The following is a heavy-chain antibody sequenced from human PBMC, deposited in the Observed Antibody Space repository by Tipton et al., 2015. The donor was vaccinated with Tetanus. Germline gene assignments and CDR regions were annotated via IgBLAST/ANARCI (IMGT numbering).Heavy chain of an antibody. CDR2: IYPGDSDT. Sequence: VQLVQSGAEVKKPGESLKISCKGSGYSFTSYWIGWVRQMPGKGLEWMGIIYPGDSDTRYSPSFQGQVTISADKSISTAYPQWSSLKASDTAMYYCARLMISGYYLRDAFDIWGQGTMVTVSS. J-gene: IGHJ3*02. CDR1: GYSFTSYW. V-gene: IGHV5-51*01. CDR3: ARLMISGYYLRDAFDI. D-gene: IGHD3-22*01.